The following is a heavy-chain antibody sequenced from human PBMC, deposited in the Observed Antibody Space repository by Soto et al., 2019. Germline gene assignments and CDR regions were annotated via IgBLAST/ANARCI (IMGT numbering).Heavy chain of an antibody. D-gene: IGHD6-6*01. CDR1: GFTFSSYG. V-gene: IGHV3-30*18. Sequence: GGSLRLSCAASGFTFSSYGMHWVRQAPGKGLEWVAVISYDGSNKYYADSVKGRFTISRDNSKNTLYLQMNSLRAEDTAVYYCAKGADSSSSWFDPWGQGTLVTVSS. CDR2: ISYDGSNK. J-gene: IGHJ5*02. CDR3: AKGADSSSSWFDP.